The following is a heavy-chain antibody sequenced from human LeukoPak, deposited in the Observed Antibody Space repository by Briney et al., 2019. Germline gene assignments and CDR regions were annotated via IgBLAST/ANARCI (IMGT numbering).Heavy chain of an antibody. J-gene: IGHJ4*02. CDR2: ISSSSSTI. CDR3: AKPSARKGAFDY. Sequence: GGSLRLSCAASGFTFSSYSMNWVRQAPGKGLEWASYISSSSSTIYYADSVKGRFTISRDNAKNSLYLQMNSLRAEDTAVYYCAKPSARKGAFDYWGQGTLVTVSS. D-gene: IGHD2-2*01. V-gene: IGHV3-48*01. CDR1: GFTFSSYS.